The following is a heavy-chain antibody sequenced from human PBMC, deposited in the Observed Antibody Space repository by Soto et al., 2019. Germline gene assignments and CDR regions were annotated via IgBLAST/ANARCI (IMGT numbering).Heavy chain of an antibody. J-gene: IGHJ5*02. CDR1: GGSIISYY. V-gene: IGHV4-59*01. CDR3: ARAPKYNWFDP. CDR2: IYYSGST. Sequence: SETLSLTCTVSGGSIISYYWSWIRQPPGKGLEWIGYIYYSGSTNYNPSLKSRVTISVDTSKNQFSLKLSSVTAADTAVYYCARAPKYNWFDPWGQGTLVTVSS.